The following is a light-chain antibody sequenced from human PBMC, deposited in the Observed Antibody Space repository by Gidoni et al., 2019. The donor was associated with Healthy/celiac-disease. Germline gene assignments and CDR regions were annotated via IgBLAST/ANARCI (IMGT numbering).Light chain of an antibody. J-gene: IGKJ2*01. CDR3: QQYYSTPPYT. CDR2: WAS. Sequence: DIVMTQSPDTLAVSLGERATINCKSSQRVLYRSNNKTYLAWYQQKPGQPPTLLIYWASTRESGVPDRFSGSGSGTDFTLTISSLQAEDVAVYYCQQYYSTPPYTFGQGTKLEIK. CDR1: QRVLYRSNNKTY. V-gene: IGKV4-1*01.